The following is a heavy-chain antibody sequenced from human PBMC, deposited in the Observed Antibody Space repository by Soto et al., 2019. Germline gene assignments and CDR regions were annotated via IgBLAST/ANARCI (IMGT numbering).Heavy chain of an antibody. CDR2: VYYTGTT. J-gene: IGHJ4*02. CDR3: ARGLAVAGTRENSSPFDY. Sequence: SETLSLTCTVSGGSIRTGDYYWVWIRQTPGRGLEWIGSVYYTGTTYYTPSLQGRVTMSADTSKNTFFLELRSVTAADTAVYYCARGLAVAGTRENSSPFDYWGQGTLVTVSS. CDR1: GGSIRTGDYY. V-gene: IGHV4-39*02. D-gene: IGHD6-19*01.